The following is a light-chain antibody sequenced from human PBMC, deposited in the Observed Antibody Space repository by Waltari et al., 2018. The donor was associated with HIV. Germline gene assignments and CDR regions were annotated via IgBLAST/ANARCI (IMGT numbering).Light chain of an antibody. CDR1: QLRDQY. CDR2: KDN. CDR3: QAWDSSTAI. V-gene: IGLV3-1*01. J-gene: IGLJ2*01. Sequence: SYELTQPPSVSVSPGQTASITCSGHQLRDQYVCWYQQKPGQSPVLVIYKDNKRPSGIPERFSGSNSGNTATLTISGTQALDEADYYCQAWDSSTAIFGGGTELTVL.